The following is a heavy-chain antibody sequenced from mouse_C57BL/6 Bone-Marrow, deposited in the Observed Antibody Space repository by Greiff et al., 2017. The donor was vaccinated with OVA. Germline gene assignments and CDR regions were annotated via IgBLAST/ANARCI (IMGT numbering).Heavy chain of an antibody. J-gene: IGHJ2*01. V-gene: IGHV1-55*01. Sequence: QVHVKQPGAELVKPGASVKMSCKASGYTFTSYWITWVKQRPGQGLEWIGDIYPGSGSTNYNEKFKSKATLTVDTSSSTAYMQLSSLTSEDSAVYYCASSPDYWGQGTTLTVSS. CDR2: IYPGSGST. CDR1: GYTFTSYW. CDR3: ASSPDY.